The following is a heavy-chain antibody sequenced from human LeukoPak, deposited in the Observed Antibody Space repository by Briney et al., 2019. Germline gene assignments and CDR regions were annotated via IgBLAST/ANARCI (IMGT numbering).Heavy chain of an antibody. D-gene: IGHD5-18*01. CDR3: ARGRSYGNYYYYYMDV. J-gene: IGHJ6*03. CDR1: GGSFSGYY. Sequence: SETLSLTCAVYGGSFSGYYWSWIRQPPEKGLEWIGEINHSGSTNYNPSLKSRVTISVDTSKNQFSLKLSSVTAADTAVYYCARGRSYGNYYYYYMDVWGKGTTVTVSS. CDR2: INHSGST. V-gene: IGHV4-34*01.